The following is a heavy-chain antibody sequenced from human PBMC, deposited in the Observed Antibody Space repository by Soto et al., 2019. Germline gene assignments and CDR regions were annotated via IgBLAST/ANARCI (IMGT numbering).Heavy chain of an antibody. Sequence: PSETLSLTXSVSGGSVSNKTYYWSWIRQPPGKRLEWIGYVYYGGTTNYNPSLKSRVTISVDLSKNQFSLRLSSVTTADTALYYCARTTAVPNTLRSRYFFDYWGRGTLVTVSS. CDR1: GGSVSNKTYY. CDR2: VYYGGTT. D-gene: IGHD4-17*01. J-gene: IGHJ4*02. CDR3: ARTTAVPNTLRSRYFFDY. V-gene: IGHV4-61*01.